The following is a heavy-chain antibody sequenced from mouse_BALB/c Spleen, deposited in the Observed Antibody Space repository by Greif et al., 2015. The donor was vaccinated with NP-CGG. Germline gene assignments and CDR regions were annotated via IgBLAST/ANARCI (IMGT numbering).Heavy chain of an antibody. CDR3: ARYDYDCNFDY. J-gene: IGHJ2*01. V-gene: IGHV3-2*02. CDR1: GYSITSDYA. Sequence: EVQLQQSGPGLVKPSQSLSLTCTVTGYSITSDYAWNWIRQFPGNELEWLGYISYSGSTSYNPSLKSRISITRDTSKNQFFQQLNSMTTENTATYYCARYDYDCNFDYWGQGATHTVSS. CDR2: ISYSGST. D-gene: IGHD2-4*01.